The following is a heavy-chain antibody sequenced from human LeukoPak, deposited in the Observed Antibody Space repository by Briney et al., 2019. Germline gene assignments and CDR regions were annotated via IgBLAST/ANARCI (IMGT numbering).Heavy chain of an antibody. J-gene: IGHJ4*02. CDR3: ARASSGWEDYFDY. CDR2: MNPNSGNT. Sequence: GASVNVSCKASGYTFTSYDIKWVRQATGQGLEWMGWMNPNSGNTDYAQKFQGRFTMTRNTSISTAYMELSSLKSEDTAVYYCARASSGWEDYFDYWGQGTLVTVSS. V-gene: IGHV1-8*01. CDR1: GYTFTSYD. D-gene: IGHD6-19*01.